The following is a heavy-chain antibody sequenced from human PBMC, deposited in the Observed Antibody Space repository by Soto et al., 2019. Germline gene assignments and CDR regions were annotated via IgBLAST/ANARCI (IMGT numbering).Heavy chain of an antibody. D-gene: IGHD2-15*01. J-gene: IGHJ4*02. V-gene: IGHV1-69*13. CDR1: GGTFSSYA. Sequence: GASVKVSCKASGGTFSSYAISWVRQAPGQGLEWMGGIIPIFGTANYAQKFQGRVTITADESTSTAYMELSSLRSEDTAVYYCARASPCSGGSCYYDYWGQGTLVTVSS. CDR2: IIPIFGTA. CDR3: ARASPCSGGSCYYDY.